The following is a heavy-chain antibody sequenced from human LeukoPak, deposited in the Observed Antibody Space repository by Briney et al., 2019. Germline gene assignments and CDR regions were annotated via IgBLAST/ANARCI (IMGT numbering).Heavy chain of an antibody. J-gene: IGHJ6*03. Sequence: GGSLRLSCAASGFTFSDYYMSWIRQAPGKGLEWVSYISSSGSTIYYADSVKGRFTISRDNAKNSLYLQMNSLRAEDTAVYYCARDFGDYVWGSYRGRYYYMDVWGKGTTVTISS. D-gene: IGHD3-16*01. CDR1: GFTFSDYY. V-gene: IGHV3-11*04. CDR3: ARDFGDYVWGSYRGRYYYMDV. CDR2: ISSSGSTI.